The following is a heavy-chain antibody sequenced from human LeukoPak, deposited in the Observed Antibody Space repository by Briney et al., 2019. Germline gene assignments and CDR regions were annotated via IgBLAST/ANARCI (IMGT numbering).Heavy chain of an antibody. CDR3: ARGPTSDAFDI. CDR2: ISSSGSTI. Sequence: GGSLRLSCAASGFTFSSYEMNWVRQAPGKGLEWVSYISSSGSTIYYADSVKGRFTISRDNAKNSLYLQMNSLRAEDTAVYYCARGPTSDAFDIWGQGTMVTVSS. J-gene: IGHJ3*02. V-gene: IGHV3-48*03. CDR1: GFTFSSYE.